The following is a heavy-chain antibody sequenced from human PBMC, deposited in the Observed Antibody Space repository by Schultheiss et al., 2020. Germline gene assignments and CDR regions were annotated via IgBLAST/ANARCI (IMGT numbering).Heavy chain of an antibody. D-gene: IGHD4-11*01. J-gene: IGHJ4*02. Sequence: GESLKISCAASGFTFSNYWMSWVRQAPGKGLEWVANIKQDGSEKYYVDSVKGRFTISRDNAKNSLYLQMNSLRAEDTAVYYCARDRTVTTHIFDYWGQGTLVTVSS. V-gene: IGHV3-7*01. CDR1: GFTFSNYW. CDR2: IKQDGSEK. CDR3: ARDRTVTTHIFDY.